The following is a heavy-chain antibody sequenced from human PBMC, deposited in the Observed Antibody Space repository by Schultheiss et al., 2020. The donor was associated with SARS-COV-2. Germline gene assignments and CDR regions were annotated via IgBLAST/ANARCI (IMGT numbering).Heavy chain of an antibody. CDR3: ARDRYDFWSGYVSYWYFDL. J-gene: IGHJ2*01. CDR1: GGTFSSYA. Sequence: SVKVSCKASGGTFSSYAISWVRQAPGQGLEWMGGIIPIFGTANYAQKFQGRVTITADESTSTAYTELSSLRSEDTAVYYCARDRYDFWSGYVSYWYFDLWGRGTRVT. CDR2: IIPIFGTA. V-gene: IGHV1-69*13. D-gene: IGHD3-3*01.